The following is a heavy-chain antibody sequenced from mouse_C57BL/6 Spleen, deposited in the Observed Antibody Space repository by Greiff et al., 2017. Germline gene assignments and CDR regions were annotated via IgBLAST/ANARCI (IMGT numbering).Heavy chain of an antibody. Sequence: EVKVVESGGGLVKPGGSLKLSCAASGFTFSDYGMHWVRQAPEKGLEWVAYISSGSSTIYYADTVKGRFTISRDNAKNTLFLQMTSLRSEDTAMYYCARDDYGGFAYWGQGTLVTVSA. CDR1: GFTFSDYG. J-gene: IGHJ3*01. V-gene: IGHV5-17*01. D-gene: IGHD2-4*01. CDR2: ISSGSSTI. CDR3: ARDDYGGFAY.